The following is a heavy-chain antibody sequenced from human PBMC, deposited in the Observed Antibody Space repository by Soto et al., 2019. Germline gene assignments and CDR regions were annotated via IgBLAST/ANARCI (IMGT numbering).Heavy chain of an antibody. CDR2: MNPNSGNT. Sequence: ASVEVSCKASGYTFTSYDIDWVRQATGQGLEWMGWMNPNSGNTGYAQKFQGRVTMTRNTSISTAYMELSSLRSEDTAVYYCARGXGGCTNGVCYYYYGMDVWGQGTTVTVSS. CDR3: ARGXGGCTNGVCYYYYGMDV. D-gene: IGHD2-8*01. CDR1: GYTFTSYD. V-gene: IGHV1-8*01. J-gene: IGHJ6*02.